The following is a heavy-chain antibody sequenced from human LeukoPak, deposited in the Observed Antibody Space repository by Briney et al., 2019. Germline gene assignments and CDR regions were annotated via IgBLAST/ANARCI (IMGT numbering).Heavy chain of an antibody. CDR2: IYSGGST. CDR3: AREVYVAWFDR. Sequence: GGSLRLSCAAPGFTVSSNYMSWVRQAPGKGLEWVSVIYSGGSTYYADSVKGRFTISRDNSKNTLYLQMNSLRAEDTAVYNCAREVYVAWFDRWGQGTLVTVSS. CDR1: GFTVSSNY. J-gene: IGHJ5*02. D-gene: IGHD1-14*01. V-gene: IGHV3-53*01.